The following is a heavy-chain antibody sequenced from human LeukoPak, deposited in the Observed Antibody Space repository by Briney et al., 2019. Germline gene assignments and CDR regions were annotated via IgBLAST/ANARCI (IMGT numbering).Heavy chain of an antibody. CDR1: GFSFSSYA. Sequence: TGGSLRLSCAASGFSFSSYAMGWVRQAPGKGLEWVSTVNENGGRTYYADSVKGRFTISRDNSKNTLYLQMNSLRAEDTAVYYCAKDEDSSSWWNYYYYGMDVWGQGTTVTVSS. V-gene: IGHV3-23*01. CDR3: AKDEDSSSWWNYYYYGMDV. CDR2: VNENGGRT. D-gene: IGHD6-13*01. J-gene: IGHJ6*02.